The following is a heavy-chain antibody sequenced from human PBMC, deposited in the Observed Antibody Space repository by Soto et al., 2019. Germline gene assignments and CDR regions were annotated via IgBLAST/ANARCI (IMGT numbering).Heavy chain of an antibody. V-gene: IGHV3-30-3*01. CDR2: ISYDGSNK. D-gene: IGHD3-16*02. J-gene: IGHJ5*02. Sequence: GGSLRLSCAASGFTFSSYAMHWVRQAPGKGLEWVAVISYDGSNKYYADSVKGRFTISRDNSKNTLYLQMNSLRAEDTAVYYCARASSIRLGELSLPWFDPWGQGTLVTVSS. CDR3: ARASSIRLGELSLPWFDP. CDR1: GFTFSSYA.